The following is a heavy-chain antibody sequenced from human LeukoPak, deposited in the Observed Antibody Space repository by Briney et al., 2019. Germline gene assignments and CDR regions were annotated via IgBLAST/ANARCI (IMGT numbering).Heavy chain of an antibody. J-gene: IGHJ4*02. CDR1: GFTFSSHG. V-gene: IGHV3-30*02. CDR3: AKGGVGNYVPGVDY. CDR2: IRYDGSNK. D-gene: IGHD1-7*01. Sequence: GGSLRLSCAASGFTFSSHGMHWVRQAPGRGLEWVAFIRYDGSNKHYADSVKGRFTISRDNSKNTLYLQMNSLRAEDTAVCYCAKGGVGNYVPGVDYWGQGTLLTVSS.